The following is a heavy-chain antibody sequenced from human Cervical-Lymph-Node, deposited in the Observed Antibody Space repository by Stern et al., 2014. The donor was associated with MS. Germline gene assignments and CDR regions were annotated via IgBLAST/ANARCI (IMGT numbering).Heavy chain of an antibody. CDR3: ARATSDYIWGTYRFLDS. J-gene: IGHJ4*02. V-gene: IGHV1-69*01. Sequence: QVQLVQSGAEVKKPGSSVKVSCKASGGTISNYIIGWVRQAPGQGLEWMGGIIPMFGNANYAEKFQDRVTITADESTSTAYMDLSSLRSEDTAVYYCARATSDYIWGTYRFLDSWGQGTLVIVSS. CDR1: GGTISNYI. D-gene: IGHD3-16*02. CDR2: IIPMFGNA.